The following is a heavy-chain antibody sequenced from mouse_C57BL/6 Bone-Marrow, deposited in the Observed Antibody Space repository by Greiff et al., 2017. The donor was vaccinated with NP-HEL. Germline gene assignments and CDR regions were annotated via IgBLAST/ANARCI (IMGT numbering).Heavy chain of an antibody. J-gene: IGHJ3*01. D-gene: IGHD1-1*02. CDR2: INPYNGGT. V-gene: IGHV1-19*01. CDR1: GYTFTDYY. CDR3: ARWNYAGAY. Sequence: EVKLQQSGPVLVKPGASVKMSCKASGYTFTDYYMNWVKQSHGKSLEWIGVINPYNGGTSYNQKFKGKATLTVDKSSSTAYMELNSLTSEDSVVYYCARWNYAGAYWGQGTLVTVSA.